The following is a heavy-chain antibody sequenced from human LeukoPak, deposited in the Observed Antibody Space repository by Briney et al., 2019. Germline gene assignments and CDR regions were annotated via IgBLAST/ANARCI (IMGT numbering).Heavy chain of an antibody. Sequence: GGSLRLSCAASGFTFSNYGMHWVRQAPGKGLEWVSYISNSGSTIFYADSVKGRFTISRDNAKNSLYLQMNSLRAEDTAVYYCASGAQSDYWGQGTLVTVSS. D-gene: IGHD1-26*01. CDR2: ISNSGSTI. V-gene: IGHV3-48*04. CDR1: GFTFSNYG. J-gene: IGHJ4*02. CDR3: ASGAQSDY.